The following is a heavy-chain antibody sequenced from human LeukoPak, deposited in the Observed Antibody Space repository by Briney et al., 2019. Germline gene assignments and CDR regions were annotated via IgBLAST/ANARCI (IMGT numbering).Heavy chain of an antibody. D-gene: IGHD5-24*01. Sequence: GGSLRLSCAASVFMLSSNCMNWVRLARWKGREWVANIKEDGTETYYVDSVKGRFTIPRDNAKNSLYLQMNSLRVEDTAVYYCAKEGRSLQTYWGQGTLVTVSS. V-gene: IGHV3-7*03. CDR2: IKEDGTET. J-gene: IGHJ4*02. CDR1: VFMLSSNC. CDR3: AKEGRSLQTY.